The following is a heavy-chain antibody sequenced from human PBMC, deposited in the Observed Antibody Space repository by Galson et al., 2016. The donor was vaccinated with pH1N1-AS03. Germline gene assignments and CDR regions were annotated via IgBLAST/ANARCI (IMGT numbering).Heavy chain of an antibody. CDR3: ASRCSSTSCLYYYYVRDV. Sequence: SVKVSCKASGYTFTSYDINWVRQATGQGLEWMGWMNPNSGNTGYAQKFQGRVTMTRNTSISTAYMELSSLRSEDTAVYYCASRCSSTSCLYYYYVRDVWGQGTTVTVSS. V-gene: IGHV1-8*01. J-gene: IGHJ6*02. CDR1: GYTFTSYD. CDR2: MNPNSGNT. D-gene: IGHD2-2*01.